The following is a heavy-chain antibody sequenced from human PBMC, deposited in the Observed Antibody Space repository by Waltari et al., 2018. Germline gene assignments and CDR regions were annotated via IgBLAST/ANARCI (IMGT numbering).Heavy chain of an antibody. CDR3: TTLDAPWGG. CDR1: GFGLTPAW. D-gene: IGHD7-27*01. CDR2: ITSQNDGATT. Sequence: VKLVEPGGASWRPGDPPSPSCLPRGFGLTPAWLTWVRQAPGKGLEWVGRITSQNDGATTDFAASLRGRFSISRDDSQNMVFLQMSSLRIEDTAVYYCTTLDAPWGGWGHGTLVTVSS. J-gene: IGHJ4*01. V-gene: IGHV3-15*02.